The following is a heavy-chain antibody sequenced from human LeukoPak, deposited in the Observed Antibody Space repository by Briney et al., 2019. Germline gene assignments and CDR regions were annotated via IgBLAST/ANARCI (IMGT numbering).Heavy chain of an antibody. Sequence: SETLSLTCAVYGGSFSGYYWSWIRQPPGKGLEWIGEINHSGSTNYIPSLKSRVTISVDTSKSQFSLKLSSVTAADTAVYYCARETVVVTARDAFDIWGQGTMVTVSS. D-gene: IGHD2-21*02. J-gene: IGHJ3*02. CDR3: ARETVVVTARDAFDI. CDR1: GGSFSGYY. V-gene: IGHV4-34*01. CDR2: INHSGST.